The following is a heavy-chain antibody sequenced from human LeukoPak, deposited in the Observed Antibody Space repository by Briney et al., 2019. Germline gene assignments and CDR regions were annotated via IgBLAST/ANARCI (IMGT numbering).Heavy chain of an antibody. CDR1: GGSISSYY. D-gene: IGHD3-9*01. V-gene: IGHV4-59*01. CDR3: ASVDSNFDY. CDR2: IYYSGST. Sequence: SETLSLTCTVSGGSISSYYWSWIRQPPGKGPEWIGYIYYSGSTNYNPSLKSRVTISVDTSKNQFSLKLSSVTAADTAVYYCASVDSNFDYWGQGTLVTVSS. J-gene: IGHJ4*02.